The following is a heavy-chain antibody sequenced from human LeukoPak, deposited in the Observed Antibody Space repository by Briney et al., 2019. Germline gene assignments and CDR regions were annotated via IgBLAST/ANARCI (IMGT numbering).Heavy chain of an antibody. Sequence: GGSLRLSCAASGFTFSSYAMSWVRQAPGKGLEWVSAISGSGGSTYYADSVKGRFTISRDNSKNTLYLQMNSLRAEDTAVYYCARADLAPYYFDYWDQGTLVTVSS. CDR2: ISGSGGST. CDR1: GFTFSSYA. V-gene: IGHV3-23*01. CDR3: ARADLAPYYFDY. J-gene: IGHJ4*02.